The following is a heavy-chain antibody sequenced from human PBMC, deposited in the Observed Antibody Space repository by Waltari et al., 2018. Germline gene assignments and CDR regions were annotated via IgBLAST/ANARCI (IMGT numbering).Heavy chain of an antibody. V-gene: IGHV1-69*05. J-gene: IGHJ4*02. CDR2: SIPIVGTA. CDR3: ARDPESSGYVN. Sequence: QVQLVQSGAAVKKPWSSVKVSCTASGCTFSSYAISWVRQAAGKGIEWMRGSIPIVGTAKYAQKLEGRVTITTDESTSTADMELSSVGYEDTAVYYCARDPESSGYVNWGQGTLVTVSS. CDR1: GCTFSSYA. D-gene: IGHD3-22*01.